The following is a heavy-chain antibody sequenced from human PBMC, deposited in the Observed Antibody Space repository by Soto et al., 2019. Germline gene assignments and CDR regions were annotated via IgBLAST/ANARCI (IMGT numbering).Heavy chain of an antibody. Sequence: WTWLRQTPGKGLEWIGEIHDSGNINYNPSLKSRVTILVDTAKKQISLKLSSVTAADPAVYYCARGLILWFGELSRRGGYYYYMDVWGKGTTVTVSS. CDR2: IHDSGNI. D-gene: IGHD3-10*01. CDR3: ARGLILWFGELSRRGGYYYYMDV. V-gene: IGHV4-34*01. J-gene: IGHJ6*03.